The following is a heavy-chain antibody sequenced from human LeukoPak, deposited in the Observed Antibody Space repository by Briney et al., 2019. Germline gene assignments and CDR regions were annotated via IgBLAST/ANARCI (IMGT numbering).Heavy chain of an antibody. D-gene: IGHD2-2*01. CDR1: GGSISSYY. V-gene: IGHV4-59*01. CDR3: ASSVIGDVNVVVPAGGFDP. Sequence: SQTLSLTCTVSGGSISSYYWSWIQQPPGKGLEWIGYIYYSGSTNYNPSLKSRVTISVDTSKNQFSLKLSSVTAADTAVYYCASSVIGDVNVVVPAGGFDPWGQGTLVTVSS. J-gene: IGHJ5*02. CDR2: IYYSGST.